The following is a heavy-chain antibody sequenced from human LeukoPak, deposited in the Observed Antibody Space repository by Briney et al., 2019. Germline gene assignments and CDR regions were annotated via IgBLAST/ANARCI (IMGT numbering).Heavy chain of an antibody. CDR1: GGSISSYY. CDR2: IYYSGST. V-gene: IGHV4-59*01. J-gene: IGHJ4*02. CDR3: ARDAWSGPADY. D-gene: IGHD3-3*01. Sequence: SETLSLTCTVSGGSISSYYWSWIRQPPGKGLEWIGYIYYSGSTNYNPSLKSRVAISVDTSKNQFSLKLSSVTAADTAVYYCARDAWSGPADYWGQGTLVTVSS.